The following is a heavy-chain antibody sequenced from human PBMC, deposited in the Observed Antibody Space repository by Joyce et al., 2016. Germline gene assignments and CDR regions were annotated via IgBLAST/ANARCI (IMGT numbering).Heavy chain of an antibody. V-gene: IGHV1-8*01. CDR3: AREIVQGVIDWFDP. Sequence: QVQLVQSGAEVKKPGASVKVSCKASGYTFTTYAINWVRQAPGQGLEWIGWMKPISGNTAYAQKFRGRVTMTRDTAINTAYMELSSLRSEDTAVYYCAREIVQGVIDWFDPWGQGTLVTVSS. D-gene: IGHD3-10*01. CDR1: GYTFTTYA. CDR2: MKPISGNT. J-gene: IGHJ5*02.